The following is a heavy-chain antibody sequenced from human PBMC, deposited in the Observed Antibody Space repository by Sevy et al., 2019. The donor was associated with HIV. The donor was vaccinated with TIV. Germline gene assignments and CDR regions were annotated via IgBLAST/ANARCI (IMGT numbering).Heavy chain of an antibody. J-gene: IGHJ4*02. CDR3: VRDLPPSATTVAQFDY. D-gene: IGHD4-17*01. CDR2: ISNSGSAK. V-gene: IGHV3-48*03. Sequence: GGSLRLSCAASGFPFGSYEMNWVRQAPGKGLEWVSYISNSGSAKYYSDSVRGRFTISRDNAKNSLYLQMNSLRAEDTAVYYCVRDLPPSATTVAQFDYWGRGTLVTVSS. CDR1: GFPFGSYE.